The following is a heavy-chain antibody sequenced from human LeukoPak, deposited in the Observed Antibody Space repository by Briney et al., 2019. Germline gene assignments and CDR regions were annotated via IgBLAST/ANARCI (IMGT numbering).Heavy chain of an antibody. CDR1: GYSFITYW. CDR2: IYPHDSDT. Sequence: PGESLKISCKGSGYSFITYWIAWVRQMPGKGLEWMRIIYPHDSDTRYSPSFRGQVTISADKSISTAYLQWSSLKASDTAMYYCASREIDLGGYGDYWGQGTLVTVSS. D-gene: IGHD3-16*01. CDR3: ASREIDLGGYGDY. V-gene: IGHV5-51*01. J-gene: IGHJ4*02.